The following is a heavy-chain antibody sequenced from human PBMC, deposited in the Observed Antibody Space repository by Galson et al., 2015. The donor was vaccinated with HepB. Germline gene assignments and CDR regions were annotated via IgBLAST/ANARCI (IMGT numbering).Heavy chain of an antibody. J-gene: IGHJ6*02. V-gene: IGHV1-69*02. Sequence: SVKVSCKASGGTFSSYTISWVRQAPGQGLEWMGRIIPILGIANYAQKFQGRVTITADKSTSTAYMELSSLRSEDTAVYYCARVVAATNYYDSSGPYYGMDVWGQGTTVTVSS. CDR3: ARVVAATNYYDSSGPYYGMDV. D-gene: IGHD3-22*01. CDR1: GGTFSSYT. CDR2: IIPILGIA.